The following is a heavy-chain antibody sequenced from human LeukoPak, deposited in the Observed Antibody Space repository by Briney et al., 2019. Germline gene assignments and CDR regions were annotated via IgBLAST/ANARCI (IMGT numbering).Heavy chain of an antibody. CDR1: GFTFTCYD. Sequence: PGTSLRLSCAASGFTFTCYDMNWVRQAPGKGLEWLSLISSSDTQVYYADSVKGRFTISRDNAKKTLYLQMNSLRAEDTAVYYCAREQLLRGIDYWGQGTRVTVSS. V-gene: IGHV3-21*04. CDR2: ISSSDTQV. CDR3: AREQLLRGIDY. J-gene: IGHJ4*02. D-gene: IGHD3-10*01.